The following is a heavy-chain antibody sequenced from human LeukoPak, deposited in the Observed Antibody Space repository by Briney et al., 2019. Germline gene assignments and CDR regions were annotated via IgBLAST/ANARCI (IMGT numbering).Heavy chain of an antibody. D-gene: IGHD3-16*02. V-gene: IGHV4-61*02. Sequence: PSETLSLTCTVSGGSISSGSYYWSWTRQPAGKGLEWIGRIYTSGSTNYNPSLKSRVTISVDTSKNQFPLKLSSVTAADTAVYYCARGFRFPYAFDIWGQGTMVTVSS. CDR1: GGSISSGSYY. J-gene: IGHJ3*02. CDR2: IYTSGST. CDR3: ARGFRFPYAFDI.